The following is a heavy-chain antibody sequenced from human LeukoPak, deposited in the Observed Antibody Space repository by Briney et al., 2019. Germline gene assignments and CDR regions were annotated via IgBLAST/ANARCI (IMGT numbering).Heavy chain of an antibody. CDR2: IYHSGNT. D-gene: IGHD4-17*01. CDR1: GVSVSSGPYY. J-gene: IGHJ1*01. Sequence: PSETLSLTCTVSGVSVSSGPYYWSWIRQPPGKGLEWIGYIYHSGNTNYNPSLKSRVTISVERSKNQFSLKLSSVTAADTAVYYCARDGGSYSDIAEYFQHWGQGTLVTVSS. V-gene: IGHV4-61*01. CDR3: ARDGGSYSDIAEYFQH.